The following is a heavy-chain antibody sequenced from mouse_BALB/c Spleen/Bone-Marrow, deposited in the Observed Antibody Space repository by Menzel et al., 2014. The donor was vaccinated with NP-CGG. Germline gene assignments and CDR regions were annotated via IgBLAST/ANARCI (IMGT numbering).Heavy chain of an antibody. CDR1: GYTFSSYW. J-gene: IGHJ4*01. CDR2: ILPGSTST. CDR3: ARDGYSSLAMDY. V-gene: IGHV1-9*01. Sequence: QDQLQQSGTELMKSGASVKISCKATGYTFSSYWIEWVKQRPGHGLEWIGEILPGSTSTNYNEKFKDKATFTADTSSNTAYMQLSSLTSEDSAVYYCARDGYSSLAMDYWGQGTSITVSS. D-gene: IGHD2-3*01.